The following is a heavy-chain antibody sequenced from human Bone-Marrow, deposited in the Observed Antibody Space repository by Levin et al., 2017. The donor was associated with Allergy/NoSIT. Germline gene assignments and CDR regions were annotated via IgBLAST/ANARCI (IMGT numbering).Heavy chain of an antibody. D-gene: IGHD6-13*01. V-gene: IGHV3-30*04. CDR2: ISYDGSNK. J-gene: IGHJ4*02. CDR3: ARELMSSSSDY. Sequence: GGSLRLSCAASGFTFSSYAMHWVRQAPGKGLEWVAVISYDGSNKYYADSVKGRFTISRDNSKNTLYLQMNSLRAEDTAVYYCARELMSSSSDYWGQGTLVTVSS. CDR1: GFTFSSYA.